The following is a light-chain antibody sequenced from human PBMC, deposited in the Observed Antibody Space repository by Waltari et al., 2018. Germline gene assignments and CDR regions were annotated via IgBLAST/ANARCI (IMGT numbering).Light chain of an antibody. CDR1: QSLVFTNGNTY. V-gene: IGKV2-30*01. CDR2: QVS. Sequence: DVVLTQSPLPLPITPGQPASISCRSSQSLVFTNGNTYLSWYQQKPGQPPRLLIYQVSNRDSGVPDRFSGSGAGTDFTLKISRVEAEDIGIYYCGQGTHWPPYTFGQGTKIEIK. J-gene: IGKJ2*01. CDR3: GQGTHWPPYT.